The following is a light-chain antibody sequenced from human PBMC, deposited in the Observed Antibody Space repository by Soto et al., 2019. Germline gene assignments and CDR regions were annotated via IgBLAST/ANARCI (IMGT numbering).Light chain of an antibody. V-gene: IGLV2-14*01. CDR2: EVT. CDR1: SSDVGGYTY. CDR3: SSYTNSNTLPFV. Sequence: QSVLTQPASVSGSPGQSITISCTGTSSDVGGYTYVSWYQQYPGKAPKLMIYEVTNRPSGVSNRFSGSKSGNTASLTVSGRQAEDEADYYCSSYTNSNTLPFVFGTGTKVTVL. J-gene: IGLJ1*01.